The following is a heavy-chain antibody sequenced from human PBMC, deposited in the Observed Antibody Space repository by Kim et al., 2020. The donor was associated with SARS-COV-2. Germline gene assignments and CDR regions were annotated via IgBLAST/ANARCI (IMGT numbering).Heavy chain of an antibody. Sequence: YAYAVTGRFTISRDNSKNTLYLQMNSLTAEDTAVYYCAKDRQYSSSSLDYWGQGTLVTVSS. CDR3: AKDRQYSSSSLDY. V-gene: IGHV3-33*06. J-gene: IGHJ4*02. D-gene: IGHD6-6*01.